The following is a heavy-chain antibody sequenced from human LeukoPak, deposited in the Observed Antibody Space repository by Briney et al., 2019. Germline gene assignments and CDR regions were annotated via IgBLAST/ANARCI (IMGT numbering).Heavy chain of an antibody. CDR1: GGSISSYD. J-gene: IGHJ4*02. Sequence: PSETLSLTCTVSGGSISSYDWSWIWQPPGKGLEWIGYIYYSRSTNYNPSLKSRVTISVDTSKNQFSLKLSSVTAADMAVYFSARGRDGGNYTSLDHWGRGGLVTVSS. V-gene: IGHV4-59*01. CDR2: IYYSRST. D-gene: IGHD4-23*01. CDR3: ARGRDGGNYTSLDH.